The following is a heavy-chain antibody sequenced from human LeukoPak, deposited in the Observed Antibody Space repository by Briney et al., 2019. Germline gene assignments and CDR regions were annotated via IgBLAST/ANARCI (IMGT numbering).Heavy chain of an antibody. J-gene: IGHJ4*02. Sequence: SETLSLTCTVSGGSISSGGYYWSWICQHPGKGLEWIGYIYYSGSTYYNPSLKSRVTISVDTSKNQFSLKLSSVTAADTAVYYCARVGYVWGSYREYWGQGTLVTVSS. CDR3: ARVGYVWGSYREY. V-gene: IGHV4-31*03. D-gene: IGHD3-16*02. CDR1: GGSISSGGYY. CDR2: IYYSGST.